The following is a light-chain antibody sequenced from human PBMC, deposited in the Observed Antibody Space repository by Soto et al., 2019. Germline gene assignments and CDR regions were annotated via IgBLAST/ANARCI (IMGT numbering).Light chain of an antibody. CDR2: KAS. Sequence: DIQMTQSPSTLSASVGDRVTITCRASQRISSWLAWYQQKPGKAPKVLIYKASSLESGVSSRFSGSGSGTEFTLTISSLQPDDFATYYCQQYDGFSRTFGQGTRVEIK. V-gene: IGKV1-5*03. J-gene: IGKJ1*01. CDR1: QRISSW. CDR3: QQYDGFSRT.